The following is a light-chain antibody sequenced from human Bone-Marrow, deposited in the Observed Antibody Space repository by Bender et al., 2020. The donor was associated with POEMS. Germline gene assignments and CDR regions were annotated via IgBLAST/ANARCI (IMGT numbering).Light chain of an antibody. CDR3: CSYTIKDGQV. V-gene: IGLV2-14*03. J-gene: IGLJ1*01. CDR1: SSDIGRYNY. Sequence: QSALTQPASVSGSPGQSITISCTGTSSDIGRYNYVSWYQQHPGKVPKLMIYDVYNRPSGVSNRFSGSKSGNTASLTISGLQADDEADYYCCSYTIKDGQVFGTETKVSGL. CDR2: DVY.